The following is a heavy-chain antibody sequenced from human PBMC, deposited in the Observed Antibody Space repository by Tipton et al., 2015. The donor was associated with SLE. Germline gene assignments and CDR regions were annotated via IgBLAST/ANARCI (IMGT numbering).Heavy chain of an antibody. CDR3: ARFRYYELLYYFDY. CDR1: GASISSFSYY. Sequence: TLSLTCTVSGASISSFSYYWGWIRQPPGKGLEWIGNMYYTGSTYYNPSLKSRVTISVGTSKNQFSLKLSSVTAADTAVYYCARFRYYELLYYFDYWGQGTLVTVSS. CDR2: MYYTGST. D-gene: IGHD3-3*01. J-gene: IGHJ4*02. V-gene: IGHV4-39*07.